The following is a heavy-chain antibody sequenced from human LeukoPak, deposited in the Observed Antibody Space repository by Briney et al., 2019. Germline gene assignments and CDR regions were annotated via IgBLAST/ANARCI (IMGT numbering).Heavy chain of an antibody. Sequence: GGSLRHSCAASGFTFSTYWMSWVRQAPGKGLEWVANIKQDGSEKYHVDSLEGRFTISRDNAKKSLYLEMNSLRAEDTAVYYCARDVRVWGFDYWGQGTLVTVSS. CDR3: ARDVRVWGFDY. CDR2: IKQDGSEK. CDR1: GFTFSTYW. D-gene: IGHD6-6*01. J-gene: IGHJ4*02. V-gene: IGHV3-7*01.